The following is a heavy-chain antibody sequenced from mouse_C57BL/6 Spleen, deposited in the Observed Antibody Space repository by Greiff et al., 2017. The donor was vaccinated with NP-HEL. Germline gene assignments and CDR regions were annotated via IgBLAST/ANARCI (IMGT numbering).Heavy chain of an antibody. CDR1: GYTFTSYD. Sequence: VQLQESGPELVKPGASVKLSCKASGYTFTSYDINWVKQRPGQGLEWIGWIYPRDGSTKYNEKFKGKATLTVDTSSSTAYMELHSLTSEDSAVYFCARNYYGSRGAYWGQGTLVTVSA. D-gene: IGHD1-1*01. CDR3: ARNYYGSRGAY. CDR2: IYPRDGST. J-gene: IGHJ3*01. V-gene: IGHV1-85*01.